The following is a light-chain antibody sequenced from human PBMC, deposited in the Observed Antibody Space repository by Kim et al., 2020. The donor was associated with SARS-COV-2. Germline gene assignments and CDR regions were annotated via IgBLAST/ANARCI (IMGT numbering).Light chain of an antibody. CDR1: TSTIGSNY. V-gene: IGLV1-47*01. Sequence: GQRVNISSPGRTSTIGSNYVYWPHPLTGTAPPLLTYWNNQLLSEVPARFSGSTSGPSASPAISGLPCEDEADYYCAACDDSLSGPVFGRGTKVTVL. CDR2: WNN. J-gene: IGLJ3*02. CDR3: AACDDSLSGPV.